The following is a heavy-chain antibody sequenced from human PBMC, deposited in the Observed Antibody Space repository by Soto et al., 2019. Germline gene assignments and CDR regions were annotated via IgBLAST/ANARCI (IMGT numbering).Heavy chain of an antibody. Sequence: GGSLRLSCAASGFTFSSYAMSWVRQAPGKGLDWVSAITGSGGSTYYADSVKGRFTISRDNSKNTLYLQMNSLRAEDTAVYYCAKEGSGFVDYFQHWGQGSLVTVTS. CDR3: AKEGSGFVDYFQH. V-gene: IGHV3-23*01. D-gene: IGHD6-19*01. J-gene: IGHJ1*01. CDR2: ITGSGGST. CDR1: GFTFSSYA.